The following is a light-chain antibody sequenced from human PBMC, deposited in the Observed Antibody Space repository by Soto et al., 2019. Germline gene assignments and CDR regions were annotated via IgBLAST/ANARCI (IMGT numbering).Light chain of an antibody. Sequence: QSVLTQPPSVSGAPGQRVTISCTGSSSNIGAPFDVHWYQQVSRTAPKLLIYGNNNRPSGVPDRFSGSKSGTSASLAITGLQPEDEADYYCQCYDSSLSGWVFGGGTKLTVL. J-gene: IGLJ3*02. CDR1: SSNIGAPFD. CDR2: GNN. CDR3: QCYDSSLSGWV. V-gene: IGLV1-40*01.